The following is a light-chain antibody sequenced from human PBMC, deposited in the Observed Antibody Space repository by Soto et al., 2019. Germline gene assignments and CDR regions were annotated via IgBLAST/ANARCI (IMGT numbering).Light chain of an antibody. J-gene: IGKJ4*01. CDR1: QSLLYSDGYNY. Sequence: DIVKTQSPVSLPVTPGEPASITCRSSQSLLYSDGYNYLDWYLQKPGQSPQLLIYLGSNRASGVPDRFSGSGSGTDFTLKISRVEAEDVGVYYCMQALQTPLTFGGGTKVEIK. V-gene: IGKV2-28*01. CDR2: LGS. CDR3: MQALQTPLT.